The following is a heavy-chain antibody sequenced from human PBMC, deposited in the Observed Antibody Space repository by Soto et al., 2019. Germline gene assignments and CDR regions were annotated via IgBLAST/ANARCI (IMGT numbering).Heavy chain of an antibody. J-gene: IGHJ6*03. Sequence: TSETLSLTCAVYGGSFSGYYWSWIRQPPGKGLEWIGEINHSGSTNYNPSLKSRVTISVDTSKNQFSLKLSSVTAADTAVYYCARGRLRFLEWSPHYYYYYMDVWGKGTTVTVSS. CDR3: ARGRLRFLEWSPHYYYYYMDV. V-gene: IGHV4-34*01. CDR1: GGSFSGYY. CDR2: INHSGST. D-gene: IGHD3-3*01.